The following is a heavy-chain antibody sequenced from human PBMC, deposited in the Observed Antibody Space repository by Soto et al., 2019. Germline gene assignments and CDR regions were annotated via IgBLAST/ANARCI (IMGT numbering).Heavy chain of an antibody. D-gene: IGHD3-3*01. CDR1: GFTFSSYG. J-gene: IGHJ6*02. V-gene: IGHV3-30*03. Sequence: GGSLRLSCAASGFTFSSYGMHWVRQAPGKGLEWVAVISYDGSEKYYVDSVKGRFTISRDNAKNSLYLQMNSLRAEDTAVYYCARDRYSYYDFWSGSLPYYYYGMDVWGQGTTVTVSS. CDR3: ARDRYSYYDFWSGSLPYYYYGMDV. CDR2: ISYDGSEK.